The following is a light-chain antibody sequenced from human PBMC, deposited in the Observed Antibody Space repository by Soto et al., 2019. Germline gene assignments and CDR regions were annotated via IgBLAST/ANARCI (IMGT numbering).Light chain of an antibody. J-gene: IGKJ5*01. CDR1: QSVSSN. V-gene: IGKV3-15*01. Sequence: IVMTQSPATLSVSPGERATLSCRASQSVSSNLAWYQQKPGQAPRLLIYGASTRATGIPARFSGSGSGTESTLSISSLQSEDFAVYYCQQYNNWPLTFGQGTRLEIK. CDR3: QQYNNWPLT. CDR2: GAS.